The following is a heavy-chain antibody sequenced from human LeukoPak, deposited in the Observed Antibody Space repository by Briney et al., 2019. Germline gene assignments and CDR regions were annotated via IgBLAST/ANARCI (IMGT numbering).Heavy chain of an antibody. V-gene: IGHV3-23*01. CDR1: GFTFSAFG. CDR2: ITKSGDST. D-gene: IGHD3-9*01. CDR3: TKDYCGKFCSAV. J-gene: IGHJ6*02. Sequence: GGSLRLSCEASGFTFSAFGMNWVRQAPGKGLEWVSTITKSGDSTYYVDSVKGRFTISRDNSENTLYLQMNSLRAEDTAKYYCTKDYCGKFCSAVWGQGTTVTVSS.